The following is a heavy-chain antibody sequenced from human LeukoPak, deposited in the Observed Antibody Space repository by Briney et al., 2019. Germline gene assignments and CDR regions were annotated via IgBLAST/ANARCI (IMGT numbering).Heavy chain of an antibody. D-gene: IGHD3-10*01. Sequence: PSQTLSLTCTVSGGSISSGSCYWSWIRHHPGKGLECIGYIYYSGGTYYNPSLKSGVTISVDTSKKQFSLKLSSVTAADTAVYYCARYYFGSGSYFDYWGQGTLVTVSS. J-gene: IGHJ4*03. CDR1: GGSISSGSCY. V-gene: IGHV4-31*02. CDR3: ARYYFGSGSYFDY. CDR2: IYYSGGT.